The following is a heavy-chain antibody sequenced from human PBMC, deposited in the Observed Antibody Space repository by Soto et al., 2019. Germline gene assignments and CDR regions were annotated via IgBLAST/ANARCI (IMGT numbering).Heavy chain of an antibody. Sequence: GGSLRLSCAASGFTFSSYAMSWVRQAPGKGLEWVSAISGSGGSTYYADSVKGRFTISRDNSKNTLYLQMNSLRAEDTAVYYCAKDKSGYSYGFLFDYWGQGTLVTVSS. J-gene: IGHJ4*02. CDR2: ISGSGGST. CDR3: AKDKSGYSYGFLFDY. CDR1: GFTFSSYA. D-gene: IGHD5-18*01. V-gene: IGHV3-23*01.